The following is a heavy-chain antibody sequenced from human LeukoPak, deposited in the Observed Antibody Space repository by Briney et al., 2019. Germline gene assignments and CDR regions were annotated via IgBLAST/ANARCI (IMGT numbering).Heavy chain of an antibody. CDR1: GFTFSSYS. J-gene: IGHJ4*02. CDR2: IWYDGTNK. CDR3: AKSGRNWAYLEY. D-gene: IGHD7-27*01. V-gene: IGHV3-33*06. Sequence: PGGSLRLSCAASGFTFSSYSMNWVRQAPGRGLEWVAVIWYDGTNKYYADSVRGRFTISRDSSKNTLYLQMNSLRAEDTAVYYCAKSGRNWAYLEYWGQGTLVTVSS.